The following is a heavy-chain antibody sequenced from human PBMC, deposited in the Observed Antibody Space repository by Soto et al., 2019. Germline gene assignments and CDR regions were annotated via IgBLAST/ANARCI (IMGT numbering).Heavy chain of an antibody. V-gene: IGHV4-59*08. J-gene: IGHJ4*02. CDR3: ARHYGDGYDYVDY. D-gene: IGHD5-12*01. CDR2: IYYRANP. CDR1: GWSINTYY. Sequence: SETLSLSCTVSGWSINTYYWSWIRQPPGKGLEWIGYIYYRANPNYNPSLKSRVTISQDTSKNQFSLKLSSVTAADTAVYYCARHYGDGYDYVDYWGQGTLVTVSS.